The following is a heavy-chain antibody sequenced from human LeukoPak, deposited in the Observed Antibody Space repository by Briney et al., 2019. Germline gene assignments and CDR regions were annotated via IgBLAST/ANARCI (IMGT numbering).Heavy chain of an antibody. CDR3: ARGEIARLLAVAGAGAAY. Sequence: GGSLRLSCAASGFTFSGYYMSWIRQAPGKGLEWIAYITSSSRFTTYAASVRGLFTIASANTQNSPYLQRFSLRAEDTAVYYCARGEIARLLAVAGAGAAYWGQGTLVSVSS. V-gene: IGHV3-11*05. J-gene: IGHJ4*02. CDR2: ITSSSRFT. D-gene: IGHD6-19*01. CDR1: GFTFSGYY.